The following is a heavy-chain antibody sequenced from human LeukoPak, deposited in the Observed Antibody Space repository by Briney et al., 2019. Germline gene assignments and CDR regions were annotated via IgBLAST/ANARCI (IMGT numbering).Heavy chain of an antibody. J-gene: IGHJ4*02. D-gene: IGHD3-10*01. Sequence: PSETLSLTCTVSGGSISSSSYYWGWIRQPPGKGLEWIGSIYYSGSTYYNPSLKSRATISVDTSKNQFSLRLSSVTAADTAVYYCARAHFGSDLDFDYWGQGTLVTVSS. CDR2: IYYSGST. CDR3: ARAHFGSDLDFDY. CDR1: GGSISSSSYY. V-gene: IGHV4-39*07.